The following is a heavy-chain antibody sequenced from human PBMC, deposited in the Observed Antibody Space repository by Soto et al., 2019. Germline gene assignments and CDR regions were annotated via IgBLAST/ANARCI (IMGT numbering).Heavy chain of an antibody. V-gene: IGHV3-33*01. CDR3: ARDLIIAAAGTGLGY. J-gene: IGHJ4*02. D-gene: IGHD6-13*01. CDR1: GFTFSSYG. Sequence: QVQLVESGGGVVQPGRSLRLCCAASGFTFSSYGMHWVRQAPGKGLEWVAVIWYDGSNKYYADSVKGRFTISRDNSKNTLYLQMNSLRAEYTAVYYCARDLIIAAAGTGLGYWGQGTLGTVSS. CDR2: IWYDGSNK.